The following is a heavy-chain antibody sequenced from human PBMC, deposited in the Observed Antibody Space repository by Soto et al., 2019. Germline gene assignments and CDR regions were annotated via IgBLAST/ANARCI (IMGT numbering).Heavy chain of an antibody. CDR3: AKNGLLRFGELSGY. J-gene: IGHJ4*02. D-gene: IGHD3-10*01. Sequence: QVQLVESGGGVVQPGRSLRLSCAASGFTFSSYVMHWVRQAPGKGLEWVAVISYDGSNKYYADSVKGRFTISRDNSKNTLYLQMNSLRAEDTAVYYCAKNGLLRFGELSGYWGQGTLVTVSP. V-gene: IGHV3-30*18. CDR2: ISYDGSNK. CDR1: GFTFSSYV.